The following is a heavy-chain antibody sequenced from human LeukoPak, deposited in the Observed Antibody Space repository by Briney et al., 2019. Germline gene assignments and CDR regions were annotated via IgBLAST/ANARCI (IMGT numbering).Heavy chain of an antibody. CDR1: GFTFSSYS. Sequence: PGGSLRLSCAASGFTFSSYSMHWVRQAPGKGLEWVAIISYDGGNQYYADSVKGRFTISRDDSKNTLSLQMNSLRAEDTAVYYCAREDMLDYWGQGTLVTVSS. D-gene: IGHD2-15*01. CDR2: ISYDGGNQ. CDR3: AREDMLDY. J-gene: IGHJ4*02. V-gene: IGHV3-30-3*01.